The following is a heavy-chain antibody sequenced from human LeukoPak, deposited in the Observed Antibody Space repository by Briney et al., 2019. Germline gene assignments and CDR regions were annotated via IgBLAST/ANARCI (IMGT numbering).Heavy chain of an antibody. Sequence: GGSLRLSCAASGFTFSSYSMNWVPQAPGKGLEWVSSISSSSSYIYYADSVKGRFTISRDNAKNSLYLQMNSLRAEDTAVYYCARDGGGNSFDYWGQGTLVTVSS. D-gene: IGHD4-23*01. V-gene: IGHV3-21*01. CDR3: ARDGGGNSFDY. CDR1: GFTFSSYS. CDR2: ISSSSSYI. J-gene: IGHJ4*02.